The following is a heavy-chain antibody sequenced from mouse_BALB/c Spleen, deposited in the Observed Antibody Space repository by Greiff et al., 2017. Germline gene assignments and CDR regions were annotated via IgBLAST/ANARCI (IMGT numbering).Heavy chain of an antibody. CDR2: INPGSGGT. D-gene: IGHD2-10*02. Sequence: VQLQQSGAELVRPGTSVKVSCKASGYAFTNYLIEWVKQRPGQGLEWIGVINPGSGGTNYNEKFKGKATLTADKSSSTAYMQLSSLTSDDSAVYFCAREYGNYDFDYWGQGTTLTVSS. V-gene: IGHV1-54*01. CDR3: AREYGNYDFDY. CDR1: GYAFTNYL. J-gene: IGHJ2*01.